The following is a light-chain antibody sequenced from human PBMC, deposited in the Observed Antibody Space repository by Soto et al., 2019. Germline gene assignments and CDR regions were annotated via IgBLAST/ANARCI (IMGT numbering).Light chain of an antibody. CDR2: GAS. J-gene: IGKJ1*01. V-gene: IGKV3-20*01. Sequence: IVLTQSPGTLSLSPGERATLSCRASQSVSSSYLAWYQQEPGQAPRLLIYGASSRATGIPDRFSGSGSGTDFTLTISRLEPEDFAVYYCQQYETFGQGTKVDIK. CDR3: QQYET. CDR1: QSVSSSY.